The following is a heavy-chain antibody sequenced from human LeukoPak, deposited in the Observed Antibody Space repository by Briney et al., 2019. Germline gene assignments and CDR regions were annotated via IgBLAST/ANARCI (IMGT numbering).Heavy chain of an antibody. CDR1: GYTFTSYA. CDR2: INAGNGNT. D-gene: IGHD6-13*01. CDR3: ARLTRGIAAAGTLDY. Sequence: ASVKVSCKASGYTFTSYAMHWVRQAPGQRPEWMGWINAGNGNTKYSQKFQGRVTITRDTSASTAYMELSSLRSEDTAVYYCARLTRGIAAAGTLDYWGQGTLVTVSS. J-gene: IGHJ4*02. V-gene: IGHV1-3*01.